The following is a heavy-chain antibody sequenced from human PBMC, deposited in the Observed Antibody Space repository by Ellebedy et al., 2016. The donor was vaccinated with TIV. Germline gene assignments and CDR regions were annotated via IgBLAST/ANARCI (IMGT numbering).Heavy chain of an antibody. D-gene: IGHD1-26*01. CDR3: AKEKVFGDSRWEIDV. V-gene: IGHV3-23*01. CDR2: INSGGTRT. J-gene: IGHJ6*02. CDR1: GFTFSGYA. Sequence: GESLKISCAASGFTFSGYAMSWVRLAPGKGLGWVSGINSGGTRTYYADSVKGRFTISRDNSKNTLYLQMNSLRAEDTAVYYCAKEKVFGDSRWEIDVWGQGTTVTVSS.